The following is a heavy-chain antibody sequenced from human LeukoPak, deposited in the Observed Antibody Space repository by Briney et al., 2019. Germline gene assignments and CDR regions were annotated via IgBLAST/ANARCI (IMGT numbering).Heavy chain of an antibody. CDR2: ISSSSSYI. CDR3: ARDLETYYDILTGYYQYGMDV. CDR1: GFTFSSYS. Sequence: GGSLRLSCAASGFTFSSYSMNWVRQAPGKGLEWVSSISSSSSYIYYADSVKGRFTISRDNSKNTLYLQMNSLRAEDTAVYYCARDLETYYDILTGYYQYGMDVWGQGTTVTVSS. D-gene: IGHD3-9*01. J-gene: IGHJ6*02. V-gene: IGHV3-21*01.